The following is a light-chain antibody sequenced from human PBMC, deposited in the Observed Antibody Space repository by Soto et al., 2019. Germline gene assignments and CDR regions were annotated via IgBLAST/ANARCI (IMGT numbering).Light chain of an antibody. CDR2: GAS. CDR3: QQYNNWPPERT. CDR1: QSVGSN. J-gene: IGKJ1*01. Sequence: EIVMTQSPATLSVSPGERATLSCRASQSVGSNLAWYQQKPGQAPRLLIYGASTRATGIPARFSGSGSGTEFTLTINSLQSEDFAIYFCQQYNNWPPERTFGQGTKVEIK. V-gene: IGKV3-15*01.